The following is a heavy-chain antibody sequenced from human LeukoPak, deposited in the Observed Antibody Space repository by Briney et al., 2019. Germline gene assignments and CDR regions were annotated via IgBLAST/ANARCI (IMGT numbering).Heavy chain of an antibody. V-gene: IGHV4-4*07. Sequence: SETLSLTCTVSGGSISSYYWSWIRQAAGKGLERIGRIYTSGSTNYNPSLKSRVTMSVDTSKNQFSLKLSSVTAADTAVYYCARGIGISPKSWGQGTPVTVSS. J-gene: IGHJ4*02. CDR3: ARGIGISPKS. CDR1: GGSISSYY. D-gene: IGHD1-14*01. CDR2: IYTSGST.